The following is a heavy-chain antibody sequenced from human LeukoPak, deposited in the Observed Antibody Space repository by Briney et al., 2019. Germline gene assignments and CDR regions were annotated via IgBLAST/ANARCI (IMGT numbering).Heavy chain of an antibody. CDR1: GASISSGIYY. J-gene: IGHJ3*02. Sequence: SQTLSLTCTVSGASISSGIYYWTWIRHHPGQGLEWIGYIYSSGFTHYNPSLRSRVTMSIDTTNNQFSLRMASVTVADTATYYRARSRGTIYRADEYDIWGQGTMVTVSS. CDR3: ARSRGTIYRADEYDI. D-gene: IGHD3-16*02. CDR2: IYSSGFT. V-gene: IGHV4-31*03.